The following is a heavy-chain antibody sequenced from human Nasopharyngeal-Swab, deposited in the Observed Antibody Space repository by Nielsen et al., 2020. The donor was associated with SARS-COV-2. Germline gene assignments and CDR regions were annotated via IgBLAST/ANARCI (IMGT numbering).Heavy chain of an antibody. V-gene: IGHV3-15*01. CDR2: IKSKTDGGTT. J-gene: IGHJ5*02. CDR1: GFTFSNAW. Sequence: ESLKISCAASGFTFSNAWMSWVRQAPGKGLEWVGRIKSKTDGGTTDYAAPVKGRFTISRDDSKNTLYLQMNSLKTEDTAVYYCARDGPIGWFDPWGQGTLVTVSS. CDR3: ARDGPIGWFDP.